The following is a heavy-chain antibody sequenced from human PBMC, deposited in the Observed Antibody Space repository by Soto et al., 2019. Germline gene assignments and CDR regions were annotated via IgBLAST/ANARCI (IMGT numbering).Heavy chain of an antibody. J-gene: IGHJ6*02. CDR1: GGSFSGYY. Sequence: PSETLSLTCAVYGGSFSGYYWSWIRQPPGKGLEWIGEINHSGSTNYNPSLKSRVTISVDTSKNQFSLKLSSVTAADTAVYYCARGAERTMVRGVIVVYYYYGMDVWGQGTTVTVSS. CDR3: ARGAERTMVRGVIVVYYYYGMDV. D-gene: IGHD3-10*01. V-gene: IGHV4-34*01. CDR2: INHSGST.